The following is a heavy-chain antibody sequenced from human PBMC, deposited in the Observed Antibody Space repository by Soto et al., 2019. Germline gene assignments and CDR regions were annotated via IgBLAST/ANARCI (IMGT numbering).Heavy chain of an antibody. CDR2: ISFDGSET. CDR1: GFTFRSYS. Sequence: VQLAESGGGVVLPGRSLRLSCEASGFTFRSYSMHWVRQAPGKGLEWVAVISFDGSETFYRDSVRGRFTVSRDNPKNTLYLQMDRVTAEDTAIYYCATPRGATGNLFDYWGQGT. J-gene: IGHJ4*02. V-gene: IGHV3-30-3*01. D-gene: IGHD1-26*01. CDR3: ATPRGATGNLFDY.